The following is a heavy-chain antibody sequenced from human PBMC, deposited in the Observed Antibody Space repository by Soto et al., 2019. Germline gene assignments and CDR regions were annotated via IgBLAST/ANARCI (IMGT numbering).Heavy chain of an antibody. V-gene: IGHV4-59*01. Sequence: SETLSLTCTVSGGSISSYYWSWIRQPPGKGLEWIGYIYYSGSTNYNPSLKSRVTISVDTSKNQFSLKLSSVTAADTAVYYCARVDTAMVHAFDIWGQGTMVTVSS. CDR1: GGSISSYY. J-gene: IGHJ3*02. D-gene: IGHD5-18*01. CDR3: ARVDTAMVHAFDI. CDR2: IYYSGST.